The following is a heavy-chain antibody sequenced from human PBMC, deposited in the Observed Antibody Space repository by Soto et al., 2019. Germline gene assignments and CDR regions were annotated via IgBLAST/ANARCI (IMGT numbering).Heavy chain of an antibody. J-gene: IGHJ6*02. D-gene: IGHD4-17*01. Sequence: EVQLVESGGDLVQPGGSLRLSCAASGFTFSSYIMNWVRQAPGQGLEWVSYISSTSRTIYYADSVKGRFTISRDNAKNSLYLQMNSLRGEDTAVYYCARDWSTAGMDVWGQGTTVTVSS. CDR3: ARDWSTAGMDV. CDR1: GFTFSSYI. CDR2: ISSTSRTI. V-gene: IGHV3-48*01.